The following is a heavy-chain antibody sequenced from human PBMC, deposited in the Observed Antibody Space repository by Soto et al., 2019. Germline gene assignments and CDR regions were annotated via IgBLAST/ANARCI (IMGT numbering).Heavy chain of an antibody. CDR3: ARSPRITRGYFDY. J-gene: IGHJ4*02. D-gene: IGHD3-10*01. CDR2: IYFSGNT. Sequence: QLQLQESGPGLVKPSETLSLTCTVSSGSITSSTYYWGWIRQPPEKGLEWIGTIYFSGNTYYNPSLESRLTISVDTSRSQVSLMLSSVTAADTAVYYCARSPRITRGYFDYWGQGTLVTVSS. V-gene: IGHV4-39*01. CDR1: SGSITSSTYY.